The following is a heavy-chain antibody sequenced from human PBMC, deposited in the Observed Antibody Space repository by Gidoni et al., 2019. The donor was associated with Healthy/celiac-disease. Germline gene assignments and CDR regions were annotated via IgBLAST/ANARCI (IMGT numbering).Heavy chain of an antibody. V-gene: IGHV3-23*01. CDR2: IRGSGGST. CDR3: AKDRGTVGATKDKPKFDY. J-gene: IGHJ4*02. CDR1: GFPFSGYP. D-gene: IGHD1-26*01. Sequence: EVQLLESGGGLVQPGGSLRLSCAASGFPFSGYPMSWVRPAPRKGLEWVSAIRGSGGSTYYADSVKGRFTISRDNSKNTLYLQMNSLRAEDTAVYYCAKDRGTVGATKDKPKFDYWGQGTLVTVSS.